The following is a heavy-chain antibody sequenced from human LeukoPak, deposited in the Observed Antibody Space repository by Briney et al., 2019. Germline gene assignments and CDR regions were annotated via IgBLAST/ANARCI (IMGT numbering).Heavy chain of an antibody. CDR1: GASISTGSSY. D-gene: IGHD3-10*01. V-gene: IGHV4-61*02. J-gene: IGHJ4*02. CDR3: ARNGYGSGSSW. CDR2: IHNSGST. Sequence: SRTLYLTCTVSGASISTGSSYWSWIRQPAGEGLEWIGRIHNSGSTNYNPSLNSRVTISVDTSKNQVSLKLTSVTAADTAVYYCARNGYGSGSSWWGQGTLVTVSS.